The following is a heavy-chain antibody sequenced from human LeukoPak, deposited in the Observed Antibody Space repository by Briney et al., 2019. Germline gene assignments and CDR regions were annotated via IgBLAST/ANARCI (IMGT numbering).Heavy chain of an antibody. Sequence: GGSLRLSCAASGFTFSSYWMTWVRQAPGKGLEWVANIMEDGSEKYYVDSVKGRFTISRDNAQNSLYLQMNSLRAEDTAVYYCANLQQALFIVARAFDIWGQGTMVTVSS. D-gene: IGHD3-16*02. J-gene: IGHJ3*02. CDR2: IMEDGSEK. CDR3: ANLQQALFIVARAFDI. V-gene: IGHV3-7*01. CDR1: GFTFSSYW.